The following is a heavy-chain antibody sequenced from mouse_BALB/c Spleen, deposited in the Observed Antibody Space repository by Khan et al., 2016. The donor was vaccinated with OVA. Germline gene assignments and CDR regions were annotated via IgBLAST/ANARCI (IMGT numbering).Heavy chain of an antibody. CDR1: GDSFTSGY. V-gene: IGHV3-8*02. CDR2: ISYSGST. CDR3: ARSGRYDG. J-gene: IGHJ3*01. Sequence: MRLEESGPSLVKPSQTLSLTCSVTGDSFTSGYWNWIRKFPGNKLEYMGYISYSGSTYYNPFFKSRISITRDTSKNQYYLQLNSVTTEDTATYICARSGRYDGWGQGTLVIVSA. D-gene: IGHD2-14*01.